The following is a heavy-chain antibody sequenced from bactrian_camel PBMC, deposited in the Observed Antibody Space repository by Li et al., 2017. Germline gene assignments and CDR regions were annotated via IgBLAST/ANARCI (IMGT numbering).Heavy chain of an antibody. J-gene: IGHJ4*01. V-gene: IGHV3S40*01. CDR3: ATCEVVFTTLSHY. Sequence: VQLVESGGALVQPGGSLRLSCASSGFTFSTYDMTWVRQAPGKGLEWVSSITKGGGTTYQTDSLKGRFTISRDNAENTLYLQMDSLKTEDTAVYYCATCEVVFTTLSHYWGQGTQVTVS. CDR1: GFTFSTYD. CDR2: ITKGGGTT. D-gene: IGHD2*01.